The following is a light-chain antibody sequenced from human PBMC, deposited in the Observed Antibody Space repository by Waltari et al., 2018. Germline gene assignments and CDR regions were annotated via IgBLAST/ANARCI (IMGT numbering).Light chain of an antibody. CDR2: AAS. V-gene: IGKV1-12*01. Sequence: DIQMTQSPSSVSASLVDRVTITCRASQDIKTWLAWYHHKPGKAPKLLVSAASSLQSGVPSRFSGSGSGTDFTLTINNLQPEDFATYYCQQADSFPPLTFGGGTKVEIK. J-gene: IGKJ4*01. CDR3: QQADSFPPLT. CDR1: QDIKTW.